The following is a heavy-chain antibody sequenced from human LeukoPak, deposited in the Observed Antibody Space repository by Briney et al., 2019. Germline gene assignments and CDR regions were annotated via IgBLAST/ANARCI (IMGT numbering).Heavy chain of an antibody. CDR3: ARVGVVPAAIPDGFDI. D-gene: IGHD2-2*01. J-gene: IGHJ3*02. CDR1: GFTFSSYE. CDR2: ISSSGSAI. V-gene: IGHV3-48*03. Sequence: GGSLRLSCAASGFTFSSYEVNWVRQAPGKGLEWVSYISSSGSAIYYADSVKGRFTISRDNSKNTLYLQMNSLTAEDTAVYYCARVGVVPAAIPDGFDIWGQGTMVTVSS.